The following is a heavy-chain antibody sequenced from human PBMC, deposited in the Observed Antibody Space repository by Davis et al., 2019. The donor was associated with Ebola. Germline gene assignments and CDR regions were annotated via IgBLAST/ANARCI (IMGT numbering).Heavy chain of an antibody. D-gene: IGHD3-16*01. J-gene: IGHJ4*02. Sequence: MPLETLSLTCAVYGGSFSGYYWSWIRQPPGKGLEWIGELNHSGSTNYNPSLKSRVTISVDTSKNQFSLKLSSVTAADTAVYYCATTLGDWGQGTLATVSS. CDR2: LNHSGST. CDR1: GGSFSGYY. CDR3: ATTLGD. V-gene: IGHV4-34*01.